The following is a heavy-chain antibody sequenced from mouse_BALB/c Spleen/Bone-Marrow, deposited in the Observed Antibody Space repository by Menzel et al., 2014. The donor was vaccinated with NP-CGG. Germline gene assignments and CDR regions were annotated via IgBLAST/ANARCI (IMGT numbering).Heavy chain of an antibody. Sequence: QVKLQQSAPELVRPGVSVKLSCKASGYTFTDYAMHWVQQSHAKSLEWIGVISTYSGNTNYNQKFKGKATMTVDKSSSTPYMELDSLTSEDSAIYYCARSYFGGSYAMDYWGQGTSVTVSS. D-gene: IGHD1-1*02. CDR1: GYTFTDYA. J-gene: IGHJ4*01. CDR3: ARSYFGGSYAMDY. CDR2: ISTYSGNT. V-gene: IGHV1-67*01.